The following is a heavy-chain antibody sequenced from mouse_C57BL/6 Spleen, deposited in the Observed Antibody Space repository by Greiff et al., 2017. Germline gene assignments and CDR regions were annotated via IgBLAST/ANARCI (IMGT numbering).Heavy chain of an antibody. J-gene: IGHJ4*01. CDR2: IYPRDGST. V-gene: IGHV1-85*01. CDR1: GYTFTSYD. D-gene: IGHD2-3*01. Sequence: VHLVESGPELVKPGASVKLSCKASGYTFTSYDINWVKQRPGQGLEWIGWIYPRDGSTKYNEKFKGKATLTVDTSSSTAYMELHSLTSEDSAVYFCARSYDGYYGYAMDYWGQRTSVTVSS. CDR3: ARSYDGYYGYAMDY.